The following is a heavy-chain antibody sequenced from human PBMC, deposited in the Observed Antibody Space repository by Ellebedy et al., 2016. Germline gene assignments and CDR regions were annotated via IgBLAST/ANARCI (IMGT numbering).Heavy chain of an antibody. CDR2: ISSSGSTI. J-gene: IGHJ4*02. V-gene: IGHV3-11*01. CDR3: ARDWCTSHCYTVDY. D-gene: IGHD2-2*02. Sequence: GESLKISCAASGFTFSDYYMSWIRQAPGKGLEWVSYISSSGSTIYYADSVKGRFTISRDNAKNSLYLQMNSLRAEDTAVYYCARDWCTSHCYTVDYWGQGTLVTVSS. CDR1: GFTFSDYY.